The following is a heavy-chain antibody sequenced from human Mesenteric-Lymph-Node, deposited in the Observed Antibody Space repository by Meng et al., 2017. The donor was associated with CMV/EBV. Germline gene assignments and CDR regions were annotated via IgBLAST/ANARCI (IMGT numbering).Heavy chain of an antibody. CDR3: AKGNPSYDAFDI. CDR2: IKPSGGDT. Sequence: ASVKVSCKASGYTFTKFYIHWVRQAPGQGLEWLGIIKPSGGDTSYVHNFQGRVTMTRDTSISTAYMELSRLRSDDTAVYYCAKGNPSYDAFDIWGQGTMVTVSS. V-gene: IGHV1-46*01. CDR1: GYTFTKFY. J-gene: IGHJ3*02.